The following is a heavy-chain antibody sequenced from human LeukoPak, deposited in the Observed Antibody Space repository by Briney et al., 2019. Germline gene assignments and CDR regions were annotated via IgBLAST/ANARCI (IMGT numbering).Heavy chain of an antibody. V-gene: IGHV3-43D*03. J-gene: IGHJ4*02. D-gene: IGHD3-10*01. CDR2: ISWDGGRT. Sequence: GSLRLSCAASGFTFDDYAMHWVRQAPVKCLDCVSLISWDGGRTYYADSVKGRFTISRDNSKNSLYLQMNSLRAEDSALYYCAKDKFDGSGSYYFDYWGQGTLVTVSS. CDR1: GFTFDDYA. CDR3: AKDKFDGSGSYYFDY.